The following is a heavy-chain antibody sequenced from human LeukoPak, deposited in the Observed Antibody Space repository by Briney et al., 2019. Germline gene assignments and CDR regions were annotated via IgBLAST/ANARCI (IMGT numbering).Heavy chain of an antibody. D-gene: IGHD3-10*01. J-gene: IGHJ4*02. CDR1: GFTFSSYG. V-gene: IGHV3-30*18. CDR2: ISYDGSNR. Sequence: GGSLRLSCAASGFTFSSYGMHWVRQAPGKGLEWVAVISYDGSNRYYADSVKGRFTISRDNSKNTLYLQMNSLRAEDTAVYYCAKGYYYGPVNYWGQGTLVTVSS. CDR3: AKGYYYGPVNY.